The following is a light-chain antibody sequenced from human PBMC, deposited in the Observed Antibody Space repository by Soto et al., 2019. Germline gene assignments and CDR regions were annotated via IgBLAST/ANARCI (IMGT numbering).Light chain of an antibody. CDR1: QTVRNNY. CDR3: QQFSSYPLT. CDR2: DAS. J-gene: IGKJ4*01. Sequence: LSQSPGTLSLSTGERATLSCRASQTVRNNYLAWYQQKPGQAPRLLIYDASSRATGIPDRFSGGGSGTDFTLTISRLEPEDFAVYYCQQFSSYPLTFGG. V-gene: IGKV3-20*01.